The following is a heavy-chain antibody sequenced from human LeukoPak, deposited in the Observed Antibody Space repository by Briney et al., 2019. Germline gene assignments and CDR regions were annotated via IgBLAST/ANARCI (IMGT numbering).Heavy chain of an antibody. CDR2: IGGSGSYT. D-gene: IGHD3-10*01. CDR3: ASGSGSYRTPYYYMDV. J-gene: IGHJ6*03. V-gene: IGHV3-23*01. CDR1: GFTFSTYA. Sequence: PGWSLRLSCAASGFTFSTYAMIWVRQAPGKGREWVSYIGGSGSYTYYADSVKGRFTISRDNSKNTLYLQMNNLRAEDTAVYYCASGSGSYRTPYYYMDVWGKGTTVTVSS.